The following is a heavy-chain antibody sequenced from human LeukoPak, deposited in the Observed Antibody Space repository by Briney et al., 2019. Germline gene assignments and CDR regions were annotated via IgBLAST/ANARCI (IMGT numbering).Heavy chain of an antibody. CDR1: GFSFSGAW. D-gene: IGHD2-15*01. Sequence: GGSLRLSCAASGFSFSGAWLNWVRQAPGKGLEWVGRIKNGGATDYAAPVKGRFTISRDDSKATLYLQMNSLETEDTAIYLCPTLTHFYLGGQGILDTVSS. CDR3: PTLTHFYL. CDR2: IKNGGAT. V-gene: IGHV3-15*01. J-gene: IGHJ4*02.